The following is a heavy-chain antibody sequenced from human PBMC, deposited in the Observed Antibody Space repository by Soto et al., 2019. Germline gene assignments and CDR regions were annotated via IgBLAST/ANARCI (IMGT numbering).Heavy chain of an antibody. Sequence: EVQLVESGGGLVKPGESLRLSCAASGFTFSNAWMNWVRQGPGKGLEWVGRIKSNAYGATTDYAAPVKGRFTISRDDSRDTLYLQMNSLKPEDAAVYYCTTTLGYCSKSCPWGQGSLVNVSS. CDR1: GFTFSNAW. CDR2: IKSNAYGATT. J-gene: IGHJ5*02. V-gene: IGHV3-15*01. CDR3: TTTLGYCSKSCP. D-gene: IGHD2-2*01.